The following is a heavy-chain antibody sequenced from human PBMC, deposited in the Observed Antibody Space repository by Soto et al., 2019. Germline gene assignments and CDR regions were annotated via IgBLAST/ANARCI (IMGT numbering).Heavy chain of an antibody. CDR3: ARESPATSPWFDP. Sequence: HPGGSLRLSCAASGFTFNIYWMHWVRQAPGKGLVWVSRINSDASSTNYADSVKGRFTISRDNSKNTLYLQMSSLRVEDTAVYYCARESPATSPWFDPWGQGILVTVSS. V-gene: IGHV3-74*01. CDR2: INSDASST. J-gene: IGHJ5*02. D-gene: IGHD2-2*01. CDR1: GFTFNIYW.